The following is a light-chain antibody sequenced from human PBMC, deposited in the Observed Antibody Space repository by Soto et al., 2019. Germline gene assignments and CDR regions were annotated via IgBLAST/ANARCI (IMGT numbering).Light chain of an antibody. CDR2: DVS. Sequence: QSVLNQPASVSGSPGQSITISCTGTSSDVGGYNYVSWYQHHPGKAPKLMIYDVSNRPSGVSTRFSGSKSGNTASLTISGLQAEDEADYYCSSYTSSNTPFYVFGTGTKVTVL. J-gene: IGLJ1*01. CDR3: SSYTSSNTPFYV. V-gene: IGLV2-14*03. CDR1: SSDVGGYNY.